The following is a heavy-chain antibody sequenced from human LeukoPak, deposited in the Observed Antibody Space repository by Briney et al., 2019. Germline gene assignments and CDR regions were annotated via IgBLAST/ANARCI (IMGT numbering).Heavy chain of an antibody. V-gene: IGHV3-74*01. J-gene: IGHJ4*02. CDR2: INSDGSST. CDR3: ARENLNYPGFDY. CDR1: GFTFSSYW. D-gene: IGHD1-7*01. Sequence: GGSLRLSCAASGFTFSSYWMHWVRQAPGKGLVWVSRINSDGSSTSYADSVKGRFTISRDNAKNTLYLQMNSLRAEDTAVYYCARENLNYPGFDYWGQGTLVTVSS.